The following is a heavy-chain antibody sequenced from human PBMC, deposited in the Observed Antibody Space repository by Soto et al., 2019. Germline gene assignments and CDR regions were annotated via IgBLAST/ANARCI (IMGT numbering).Heavy chain of an antibody. V-gene: IGHV1-3*01. J-gene: IGHJ4*02. Sequence: ASVKVSCKTSGYTFTDYAMHWVRQAPGQRLEWMGWINAGNGHTKYSQKFQVRVTITRDTSASTAYMELSSLRSEDTAVYYCARGSGYYYWDDYWGQGTLVTVSS. D-gene: IGHD3-22*01. CDR3: ARGSGYYYWDDY. CDR1: GYTFTDYA. CDR2: INAGNGHT.